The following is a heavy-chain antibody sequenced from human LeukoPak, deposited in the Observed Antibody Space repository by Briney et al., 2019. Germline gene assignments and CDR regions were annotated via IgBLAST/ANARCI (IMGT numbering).Heavy chain of an antibody. CDR3: TTDPPGPSDY. CDR1: GFTFGDYA. CDR2: IRSKAYGGTT. V-gene: IGHV3-49*03. D-gene: IGHD7-27*01. Sequence: QAGGSLRLSCTASGFTFGDYAMSWLRQAPGKGLEWVGFIRSKAYGGTTEYAASVKGRVTISRDDSKSIAYLQMNSLKTEDTAVYYCTTDPPGPSDYWGQGTLVTVSS. J-gene: IGHJ4*02.